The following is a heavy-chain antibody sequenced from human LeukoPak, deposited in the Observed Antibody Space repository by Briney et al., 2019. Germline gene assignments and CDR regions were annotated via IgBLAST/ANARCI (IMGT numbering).Heavy chain of an antibody. CDR3: ARLSLAFDI. V-gene: IGHV3-7*01. CDR1: GFTFSNNW. CDR2: VKKDASEK. J-gene: IGHJ3*02. Sequence: GGSLRLSCAASGFTFSNNWMTWVRQAPGKGLEWVASVKKDASEKYYVDSVKGRFTISRDNAKNSLYLQMNSLRAEDTAVYYCARLSLAFDIWGQGTMVTVSS. D-gene: IGHD3-16*02.